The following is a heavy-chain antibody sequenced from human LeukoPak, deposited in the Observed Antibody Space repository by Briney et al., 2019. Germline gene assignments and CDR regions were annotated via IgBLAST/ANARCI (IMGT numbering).Heavy chain of an antibody. CDR2: ISGSGGST. V-gene: IGHV3-23*01. Sequence: GGSLRLSCAASGFTFSSYAMSWVRQAPGKGLEWVSAISGSGGSTYYADSVKGRFTISRDNSKNTLYLQMNSLRAEDTAGYYCAKRSYEYSSSSAEYYYYGMDVWGQGTTVTVSS. CDR3: AKRSYEYSSSSAEYYYYGMDV. CDR1: GFTFSSYA. J-gene: IGHJ6*02. D-gene: IGHD6-6*01.